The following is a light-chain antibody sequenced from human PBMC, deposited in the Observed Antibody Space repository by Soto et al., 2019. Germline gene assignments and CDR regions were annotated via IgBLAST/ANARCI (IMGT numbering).Light chain of an antibody. Sequence: EIVMTQSPATLSVSPGERATLSCRASQSVSSKLAWFQQKPGQATSLLIYYVSTRATGVPVRFSGSGSGTEFTLTINSLQSEDFAVYYCQQYNNWPHTFGQGTKLEIK. CDR1: QSVSSK. CDR2: YVS. CDR3: QQYNNWPHT. J-gene: IGKJ2*01. V-gene: IGKV3-15*01.